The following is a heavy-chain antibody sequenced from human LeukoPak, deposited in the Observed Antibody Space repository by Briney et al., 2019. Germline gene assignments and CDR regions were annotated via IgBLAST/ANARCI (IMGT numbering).Heavy chain of an antibody. CDR1: GGSISTYY. D-gene: IGHD6-13*01. V-gene: IGHV4-59*01. CDR2: IYYSGAT. CDR3: ARGVYIAAAQYGF. Sequence: ASETLSLTCTVSGGSISTYYWNWIRQPPGKGLEWIGYIYYSGATNYNPSLKSRVTISVDTSKNQFSLKLSSVTAADTAVYYCARGVYIAAAQYGFWGQEPWSPSPQ. J-gene: IGHJ4*01.